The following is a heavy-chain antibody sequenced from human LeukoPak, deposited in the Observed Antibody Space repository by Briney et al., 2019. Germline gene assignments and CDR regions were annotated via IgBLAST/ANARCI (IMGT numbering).Heavy chain of an antibody. CDR2: INHSGST. Sequence: SETLSLTCAVYGVSFSGYYWSWIRQPPGKGLEWIGEINHSGSTNYNPSLKSRVTISVDTSKNQFSLKLSSVTAADTAVYYCALASGITMIIDAFDIWGQGTMVTVSS. V-gene: IGHV4-34*01. CDR3: ALASGITMIIDAFDI. CDR1: GVSFSGYY. D-gene: IGHD3-22*01. J-gene: IGHJ3*02.